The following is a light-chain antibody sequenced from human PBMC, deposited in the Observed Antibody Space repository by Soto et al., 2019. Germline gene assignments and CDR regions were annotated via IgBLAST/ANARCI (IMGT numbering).Light chain of an antibody. V-gene: IGLV2-14*01. J-gene: IGLJ1*01. CDR1: SSDVGGYNY. CDR2: EVS. CDR3: SSYTSSSNDV. Sequence: QSVLTQPASVSGSPGQSITISCTGTSSDVGGYNYVSWYQQHPGKAPKLMIYEVSNRPSGVSNRFSGSKSGNTASLTISGLQAEDEADYYCSSYTSSSNDVFGNGTKGTVL.